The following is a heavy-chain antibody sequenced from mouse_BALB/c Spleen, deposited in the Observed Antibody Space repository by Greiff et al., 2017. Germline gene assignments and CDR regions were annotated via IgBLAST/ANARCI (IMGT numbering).Heavy chain of an antibody. CDR1: GFNIKDTY. V-gene: IGHV14-3*02. Sequence: EVKLMESGAELVKPGASVKLSCTASGFNIKDTYMHWVKQRPEQGLEWIGRIDPANGNTKYDPKFQGKATITADTSSNTAYLQLSSLTSEDTAVYYCARSPYGNHWYFDVWGAGTTVTVSS. J-gene: IGHJ1*01. CDR2: IDPANGNT. CDR3: ARSPYGNHWYFDV. D-gene: IGHD2-1*01.